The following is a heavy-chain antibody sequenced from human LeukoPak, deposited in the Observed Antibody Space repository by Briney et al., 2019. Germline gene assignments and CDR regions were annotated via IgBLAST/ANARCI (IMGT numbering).Heavy chain of an antibody. D-gene: IGHD3-22*01. J-gene: IGHJ4*02. V-gene: IGHV3-9*01. Sequence: GRSLRLSCAASGFTFDDYAMHWVRHAPGKGLEWVSGISWNSGSIGYADSVKGRFTISRDNAKNSLYLQMNSLRAEDTALYYCAKVDYYDSSGLRSYFDYWGQGTLVTVSS. CDR2: ISWNSGSI. CDR3: AKVDYYDSSGLRSYFDY. CDR1: GFTFDDYA.